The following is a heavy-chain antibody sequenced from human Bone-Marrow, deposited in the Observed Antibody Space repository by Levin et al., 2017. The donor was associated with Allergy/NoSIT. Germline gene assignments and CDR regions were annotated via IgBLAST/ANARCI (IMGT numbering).Heavy chain of an antibody. V-gene: IGHV4-30-2*01. CDR2: IYHPGST. CDR3: AREWRSAFDI. Sequence: SETLSLTCTVSGGSITNTAYSWTWIRQPPGKGLEWIGYIYHPGSTYYNPSLESRVTISAARSKNQFSLSLTSVTAADTALYYCAREWRSAFDIWGQGAMVTVSS. J-gene: IGHJ3*02. D-gene: IGHD1-26*01. CDR1: GGSITNTAYS.